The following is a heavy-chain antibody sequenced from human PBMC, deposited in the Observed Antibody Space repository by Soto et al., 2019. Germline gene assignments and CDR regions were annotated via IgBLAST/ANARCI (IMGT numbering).Heavy chain of an antibody. D-gene: IGHD6-13*01. V-gene: IGHV1-18*04. CDR2: ISPYNGDT. CDR1: GYTFTTYG. Sequence: ASVKVSCKASGYTFTTYGFNWVRQAPGQGLEWMGWISPYNGDTNYAQNFQGRVTLTTDTSTSTAYMELRSLTSDDTAVYYCARVPPRIAAAGYFDYWGQGTLVTVSS. CDR3: ARVPPRIAAAGYFDY. J-gene: IGHJ4*02.